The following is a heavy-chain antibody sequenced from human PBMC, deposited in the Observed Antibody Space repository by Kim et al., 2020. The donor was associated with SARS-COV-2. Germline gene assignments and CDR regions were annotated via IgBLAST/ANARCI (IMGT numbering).Heavy chain of an antibody. Sequence: GESLKISCKGSGYSFTSYWISWVRQMPGKGLEWMGRIDPSDSYTNYSPSFQGHVTISADKSISTAYLQWSSLKASDTAMYYCARHGGGDRDAFDIWGQGTMVTVSS. J-gene: IGHJ3*02. CDR2: IDPSDSYT. CDR1: GYSFTSYW. CDR3: ARHGGGDRDAFDI. D-gene: IGHD3-16*01. V-gene: IGHV5-10-1*01.